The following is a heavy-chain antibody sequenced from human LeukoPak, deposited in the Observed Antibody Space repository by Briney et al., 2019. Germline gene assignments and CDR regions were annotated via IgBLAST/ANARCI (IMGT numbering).Heavy chain of an antibody. D-gene: IGHD2-15*01. Sequence: SETLSLTCTVSGGSISSGSHYWSWIRQPAGKGLEWIGRIYTSGSTNYNPSLKSRVTISVDTSKNQFSLRLSSVTAADTAVYYCAREGRRSLPSFQPDYWGQGTLVTVSS. CDR3: AREGRRSLPSFQPDY. J-gene: IGHJ4*02. CDR2: IYTSGST. CDR1: GGSISSGSHY. V-gene: IGHV4-61*02.